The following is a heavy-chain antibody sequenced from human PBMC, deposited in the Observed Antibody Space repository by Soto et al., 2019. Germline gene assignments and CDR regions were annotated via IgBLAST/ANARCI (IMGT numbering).Heavy chain of an antibody. J-gene: IGHJ2*01. CDR1: GFTFNTYG. CDR3: ARSPQPTRGIHWYFDL. D-gene: IGHD1-26*01. Sequence: QVQLVESGGGVVQPGRSLGLSCAASGFTFNTYGMHWVRQAPGKGLEWVAAISYEGINKYYADSVKGRFTISRDNSKNTLYVQMNSLRPEDTAVYYCARSPQPTRGIHWYFDLWGRGILVTVSS. V-gene: IGHV3-30*03. CDR2: ISYEGINK.